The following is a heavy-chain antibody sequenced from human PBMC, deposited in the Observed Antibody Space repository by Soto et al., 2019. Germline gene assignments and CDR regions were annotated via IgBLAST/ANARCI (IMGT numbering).Heavy chain of an antibody. CDR1: GGSFSSYY. D-gene: IGHD3-22*01. CDR2: IYTSGST. V-gene: IGHV4-4*07. Sequence: SETLSLTCTVSGGSFSSYYRSWIRQPAGKGLEWIGRIYTSGSTNYNPSLKSRVTMSVDTSKNQFSLKLSSVTAADTAVYYCARVVSSSGYYYYYGMDVWGQGTTVTVSS. CDR3: ARVVSSSGYYYYYGMDV. J-gene: IGHJ6*02.